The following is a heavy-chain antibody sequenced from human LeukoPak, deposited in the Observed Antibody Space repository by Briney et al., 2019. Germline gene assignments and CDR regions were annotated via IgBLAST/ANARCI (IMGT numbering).Heavy chain of an antibody. J-gene: IGHJ4*02. CDR2: ISGSDGRT. CDR1: GFTFSSYA. CDR3: ARDREGLRGWLVRDRFDY. V-gene: IGHV3-23*01. D-gene: IGHD3-10*01. Sequence: GGSLRLSCAASGFTFSSYAMNWVRQAPGKGLEWVSVISGSDGRTYYADSVKGRFTISRDNAKNSLYLQMNSLRAEDTAVYYCARDREGLRGWLVRDRFDYWGQGTLVTVSS.